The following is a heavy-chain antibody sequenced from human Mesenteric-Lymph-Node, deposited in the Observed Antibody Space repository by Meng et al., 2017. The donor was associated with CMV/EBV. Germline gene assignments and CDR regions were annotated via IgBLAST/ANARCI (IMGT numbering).Heavy chain of an antibody. CDR3: ARGKGFYDFWSGYYPQDAFDI. Sequence: GGSLRLSCAASGFTFSSFWMHWVRQVPGKGLRWVSRINSDGSSTTYADSVKGRFTISRDNAKSTLYLQMNSLRAEDTAVYYCARGKGFYDFWSGYYPQDAFDIWGQGTMVTVSS. J-gene: IGHJ3*02. V-gene: IGHV3-74*01. CDR1: GFTFSSFW. CDR2: INSDGSST. D-gene: IGHD3-3*01.